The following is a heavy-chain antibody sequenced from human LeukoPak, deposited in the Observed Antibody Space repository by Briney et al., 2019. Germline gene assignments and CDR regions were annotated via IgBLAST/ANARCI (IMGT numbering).Heavy chain of an antibody. CDR1: GFDFGAYE. V-gene: IGHV3-48*03. J-gene: IGHJ4*02. CDR2: LAGSDTTK. D-gene: IGHD3-22*01. CDR3: TTLGYHLDS. Sequence: GSLRLSCAASGFDFGAYEMNWVRQAPGKGLEWVAYLAGSDTTKYYADSVRGRFTISRDNAKKSLYLQMNSLRAEDTALYYCTTLGYHLDSWGQGTLVTVSS.